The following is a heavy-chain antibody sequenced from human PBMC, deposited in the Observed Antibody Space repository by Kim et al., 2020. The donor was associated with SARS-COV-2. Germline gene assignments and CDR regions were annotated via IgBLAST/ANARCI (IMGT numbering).Heavy chain of an antibody. J-gene: IGHJ4*02. CDR3: ARDGMVRGVDY. Sequence: NDYAVSVKSRITINPDTSKNQFSLQLNSVTPEDTAVYYCARDGMVRGVDYWGQGTLVTVPS. V-gene: IGHV6-1*01. CDR2: N. D-gene: IGHD3-10*01.